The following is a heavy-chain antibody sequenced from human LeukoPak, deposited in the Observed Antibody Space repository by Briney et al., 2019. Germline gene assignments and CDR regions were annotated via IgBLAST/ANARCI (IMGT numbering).Heavy chain of an antibody. J-gene: IGHJ3*02. CDR3: VRSYTDAFDI. V-gene: IGHV1-8*02. CDR1: GYTFTGYY. D-gene: IGHD1-26*01. CDR2: INPNSGNT. Sequence: GASVKVSCKASGYTFTGYYMHWVRQAPGQGLEWMGWINPNSGNTGYAQKFQGRVTMTRNTSISTAYMELSSLRSEDTAVYYCVRSYTDAFDIWGQGTMVTVSS.